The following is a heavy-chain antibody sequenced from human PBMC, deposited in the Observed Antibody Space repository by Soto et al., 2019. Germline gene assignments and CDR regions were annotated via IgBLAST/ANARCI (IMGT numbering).Heavy chain of an antibody. V-gene: IGHV1-3*01. D-gene: IGHD6-19*01. CDR1: GYTFTSYA. Sequence: ASVKVSCKASGYTFTSYAMHWVRQAPGQRLEWTGWINAGNGNTKYSQKFQGRVTITRDTSASTAYMELSSLRSEDTAVYYCARDSRMYSSGWYIYFGYWGQGTLVTVSS. J-gene: IGHJ4*02. CDR3: ARDSRMYSSGWYIYFGY. CDR2: INAGNGNT.